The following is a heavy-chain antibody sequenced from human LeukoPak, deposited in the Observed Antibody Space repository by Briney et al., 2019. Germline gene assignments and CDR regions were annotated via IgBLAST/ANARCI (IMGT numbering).Heavy chain of an antibody. CDR2: IYTSRST. CDR1: GGSISSYY. V-gene: IGHV4-4*07. D-gene: IGHD2-2*01. CDR3: ARDMRYCSSTSCSYYYYGMDV. Sequence: SETLSLTCTVSGGSISSYYWSWIRQPAGKGLEWIGRIYTSRSTNYNPSLKSRVTMSVDTSKNQFSLKLSSVTAADTAVYYCARDMRYCSSTSCSYYYYGMDVWGQGTTVTVSS. J-gene: IGHJ6*02.